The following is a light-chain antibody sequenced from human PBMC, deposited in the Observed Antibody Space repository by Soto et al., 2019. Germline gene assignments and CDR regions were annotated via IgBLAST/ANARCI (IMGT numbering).Light chain of an antibody. V-gene: IGKV1-5*01. CDR1: QSINNW. Sequence: DIQMTQSPSTLSASVGDRVTMTCRASQSINNWLAWYQQKPGKAPKLLIYDASSLESGVPSRFSGSGSGTEFTLTISNLQPDDFATYYCQQYNSYSRTFGQGTTVDIK. CDR2: DAS. CDR3: QQYNSYSRT. J-gene: IGKJ1*01.